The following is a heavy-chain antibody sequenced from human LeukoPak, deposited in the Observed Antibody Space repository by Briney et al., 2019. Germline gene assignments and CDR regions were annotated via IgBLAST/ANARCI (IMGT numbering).Heavy chain of an antibody. Sequence: SQSLSLTCTVSGGSISSGDYYWSWIRQPPGKGLEWIGYIYYSGSTSYNPSLKSRLTISVDTSKNQFSLKLSSVTAADTAVYYCALFPGEGDPFDIWGQGTMVTVSS. CDR3: ALFPGEGDPFDI. D-gene: IGHD3-16*01. CDR2: IYYSGST. J-gene: IGHJ3*02. V-gene: IGHV4-30-4*01. CDR1: GGSISSGDYY.